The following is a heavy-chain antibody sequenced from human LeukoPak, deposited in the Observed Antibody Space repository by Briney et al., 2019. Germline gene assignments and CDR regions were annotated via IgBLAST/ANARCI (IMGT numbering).Heavy chain of an antibody. CDR2: IYTSGST. D-gene: IGHD2-2*01. V-gene: IGHV4-4*07. CDR1: GGSISSYY. CDR3: ARDLKRIVVVPAAIGNYYYYMDV. Sequence: PSETLSLTCTVSGGSISSYYWSWIRQPAGQGLEWIGRIYTSGSTNYDPSLKSRVTMSVDTSKNQFSLKLSSVTAADTAVYYCARDLKRIVVVPAAIGNYYYYMDVWGKGTTVTVSS. J-gene: IGHJ6*03.